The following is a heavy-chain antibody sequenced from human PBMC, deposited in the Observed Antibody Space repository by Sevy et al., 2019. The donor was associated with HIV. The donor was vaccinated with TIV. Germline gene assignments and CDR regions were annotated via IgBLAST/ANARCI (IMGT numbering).Heavy chain of an antibody. CDR2: INPNDGVT. CDR3: ARLTTMPTSDLYGMDV. Sequence: ASVKVSCKASGYTFTDYYIHWVRQAPGQGREWMAWINPNDGVTNYAQRFQDGVTVTRDRSISTAYMELRRLRSDDTAIYYCARLTTMPTSDLYGMDVWGQGTTVTVSS. CDR1: GYTFTDYY. J-gene: IGHJ6*02. V-gene: IGHV1-2*02. D-gene: IGHD1-1*01.